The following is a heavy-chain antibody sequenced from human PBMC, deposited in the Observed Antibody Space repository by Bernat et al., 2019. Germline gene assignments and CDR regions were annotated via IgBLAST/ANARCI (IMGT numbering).Heavy chain of an antibody. CDR2: ISYDGSNT. D-gene: IGHD6-19*01. CDR1: GFTFSSYG. V-gene: IGHV3-30*18. Sequence: QVQLVESGGGVVQPGRSLRLSCAASGFTFSSYGMHWVRQAPGKGLEWVAVISYDGSNTYYADSVKGRFTISRDNSKNTLYLQMNSLRAEDTAVYYCAKAEEQWLGVYFQYWGQGTLVTVSS. CDR3: AKAEEQWLGVYFQY. J-gene: IGHJ1*01.